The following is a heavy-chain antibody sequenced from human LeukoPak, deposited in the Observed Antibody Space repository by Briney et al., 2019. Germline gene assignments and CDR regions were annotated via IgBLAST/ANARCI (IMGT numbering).Heavy chain of an antibody. V-gene: IGHV3-23*01. CDR2: ISGSGGGT. CDR3: ARSAGIAATIVLGY. J-gene: IGHJ4*02. Sequence: PGGSLRLSCTASGFTFSTYAMSWVRQAPGKGLEWVSAISGSGGGTYYADSVKGRFTTSRDNSKNTLYLQMSSLRAEDTAVYYCARSAGIAATIVLGYWGQGTLVTVSS. D-gene: IGHD5-12*01. CDR1: GFTFSTYA.